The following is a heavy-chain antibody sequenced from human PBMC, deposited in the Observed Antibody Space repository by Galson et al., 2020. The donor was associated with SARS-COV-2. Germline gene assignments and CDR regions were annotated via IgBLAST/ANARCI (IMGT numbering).Heavy chain of an antibody. CDR3: ARDSTGSSWLFDY. CDR2: ISYDGSNK. V-gene: IGHV3-30*04. Sequence: QLGESLKISCAASGFTFSSYAMHWVRQAPGKGLEWVAVISYDGSNKYYADSVKGRFTISRDNSKNTLYLQMNSLRAEDTAVYYCARDSTGSSWLFDYWGQGTLVTVSS. D-gene: IGHD6-13*01. CDR1: GFTFSSYA. J-gene: IGHJ4*02.